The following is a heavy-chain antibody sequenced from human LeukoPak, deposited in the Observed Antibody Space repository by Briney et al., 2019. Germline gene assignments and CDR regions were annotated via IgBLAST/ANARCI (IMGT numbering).Heavy chain of an antibody. CDR2: IRYDGSNK. CDR3: AKDRRGIVGATRDFDY. D-gene: IGHD1-26*01. V-gene: IGHV3-30*02. Sequence: GGSLRLSCAASGFTFSSDWMIWVRQAPGKGLEWVAFIRYDGSNKYYADSVKGRFTISRDNSKNTLYLQMNSLRAEDTAVYYCAKDRRGIVGATRDFDYWGQGTLVTVSS. J-gene: IGHJ4*02. CDR1: GFTFSSDW.